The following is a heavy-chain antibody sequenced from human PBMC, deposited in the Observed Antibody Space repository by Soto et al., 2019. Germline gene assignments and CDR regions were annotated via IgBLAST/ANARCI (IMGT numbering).Heavy chain of an antibody. CDR2: IYYSGST. CDR3: ARTTDEYSSSSLYFDY. J-gene: IGHJ4*02. Sequence: SETLSLTCTVSGGSISSYYWSWIRQPPGKGLEWIGYIYYSGSTNYNPSLKSRVTISVDTSKNQFSLKLSSVTAADTAVYYCARTTDEYSSSSLYFDYWGQGTLVTVSS. D-gene: IGHD6-6*01. CDR1: GGSISSYY. V-gene: IGHV4-59*01.